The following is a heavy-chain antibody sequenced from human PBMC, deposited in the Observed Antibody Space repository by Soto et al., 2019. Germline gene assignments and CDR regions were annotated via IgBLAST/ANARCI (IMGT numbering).Heavy chain of an antibody. Sequence: QITLKESGPTLVRPTQTLTLTCAFSGFSLSTSGVGVGWIRQPPGKALEWLAGIYWGDSKHYSPSLRSRLTITKDTSKNQVVLTMTNMDPMDTGTYYCAHKGPEDWPLDYWGQGTLVTVSS. CDR1: GFSLSTSGVG. CDR3: AHKGPEDWPLDY. D-gene: IGHD3-9*01. J-gene: IGHJ4*02. CDR2: IYWGDSK. V-gene: IGHV2-5*02.